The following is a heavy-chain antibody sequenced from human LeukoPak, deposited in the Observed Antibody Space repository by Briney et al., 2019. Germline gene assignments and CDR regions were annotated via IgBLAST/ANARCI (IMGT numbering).Heavy chain of an antibody. D-gene: IGHD6-13*01. CDR2: INPSGGST. Sequence: ASVKVSCKASGYTFTSYYMHWVRQAPGQGLEWMGIINPSGGSTSYAQKFQGRVTMTRDTSISTAYMELSRLRSDDTAVYYCARDAYSSSWYGYSDYYYYYMDVWGKGTTVTISS. CDR3: ARDAYSSSWYGYSDYYYYYMDV. V-gene: IGHV1-46*01. CDR1: GYTFTSYY. J-gene: IGHJ6*03.